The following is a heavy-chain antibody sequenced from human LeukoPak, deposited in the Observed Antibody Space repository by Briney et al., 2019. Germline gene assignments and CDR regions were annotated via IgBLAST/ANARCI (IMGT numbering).Heavy chain of an antibody. J-gene: IGHJ6*03. V-gene: IGHV3-53*01. CDR1: GFTVSSNY. Sequence: GGSLRLSCAASGFTVSSNYMSWVRQAPGKGLEWVSVIYSGGSTYYADSVKGRFTISRDNSKNTLYLQMNSLRAEDTAVYYCARDHDYCSGGSCHADYYYYYMDVWGKGTTVTVSS. CDR3: ARDHDYCSGGSCHADYYYYYMDV. D-gene: IGHD2-15*01. CDR2: IYSGGST.